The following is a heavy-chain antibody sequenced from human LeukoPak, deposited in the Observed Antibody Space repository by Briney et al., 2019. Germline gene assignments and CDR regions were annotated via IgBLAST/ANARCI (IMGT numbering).Heavy chain of an antibody. CDR1: GGSISSGDYS. CDR2: IYHSGST. D-gene: IGHD3-10*01. CDR3: ASVYGSGSYLGY. J-gene: IGHJ4*02. Sequence: SETLSLTCSVSGGSISSGDYSWSWIRQPRGEGLEWFGYIYHSGSTNYNPSLKSRVTISVDRSKNQFSLKLSSVTAADTAVYYCASVYGSGSYLGYWGPGTLVTVSS. V-gene: IGHV4-30-2*01.